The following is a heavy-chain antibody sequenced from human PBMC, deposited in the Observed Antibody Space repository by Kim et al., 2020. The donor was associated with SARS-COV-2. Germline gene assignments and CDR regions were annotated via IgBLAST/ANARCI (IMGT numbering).Heavy chain of an antibody. V-gene: IGHV4-34*01. CDR3: ARIIPLGAYFYYYGVDV. CDR2: INNSGTT. J-gene: IGHJ6*02. D-gene: IGHD1-26*01. Sequence: SETLSLTCAVYGGSFSGYYWSWIRQPPGKGLEWIGEINNSGTTNYNPSLKSRFTISVDTSKNQLSFKLSSVTAADQAVDYCARIIPLGAYFYYYGVDVWGQGTPVTVSS. CDR1: GGSFSGYY.